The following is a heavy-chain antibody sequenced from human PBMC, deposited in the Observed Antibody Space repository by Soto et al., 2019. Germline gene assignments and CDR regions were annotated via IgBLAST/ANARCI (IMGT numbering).Heavy chain of an antibody. D-gene: IGHD6-13*01. J-gene: IGHJ6*02. V-gene: IGHV1-69*12. CDR2: IIPMFDTT. CDR3: ARGAAAGSYYGMDV. CDR1: GDTFSSHG. Sequence: VQLVQSGAEVKKPGSSVKVSCKASGDTFSSHGITWVRQAPGLGLEWMGGIIPMFDTTNYAQKFQGRLTINADESTSTAYMELSSLSSEDTAVYFCARGAAAGSYYGMDVWGQGTSVTVSS.